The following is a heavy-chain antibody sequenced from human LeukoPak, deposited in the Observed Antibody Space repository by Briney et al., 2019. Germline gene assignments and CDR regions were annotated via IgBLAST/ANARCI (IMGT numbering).Heavy chain of an antibody. CDR1: GGSFSGYY. V-gene: IGHV4-34*01. CDR3: ARGFGSGAWNWFDP. CDR2: INHSGST. Sequence: SETLSLTCAVYGGSFSGYYWSWIRQPPGKWLEWIGEINHSGSTNYNPSLKSRVTISVDTSKNQFSLKLSSVTAADTAVYYCARGFGSGAWNWFDPWGQGTLVTVSS. J-gene: IGHJ5*02. D-gene: IGHD2-15*01.